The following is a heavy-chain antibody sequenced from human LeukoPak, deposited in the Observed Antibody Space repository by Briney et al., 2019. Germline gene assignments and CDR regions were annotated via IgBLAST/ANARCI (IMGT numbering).Heavy chain of an antibody. Sequence: GGSLRLSRAASGFTFSSYAMSWVRQAPGKALEWVSAISGRGGSTNYADSVKGRFTISRDNSKNTLYLQMNSLRAEDTAVYYCAKNNDFWSGYSLDYWGQGTLVTVSS. D-gene: IGHD3-3*01. CDR1: GFTFSSYA. J-gene: IGHJ4*02. CDR2: ISGRGGST. CDR3: AKNNDFWSGYSLDY. V-gene: IGHV3-23*01.